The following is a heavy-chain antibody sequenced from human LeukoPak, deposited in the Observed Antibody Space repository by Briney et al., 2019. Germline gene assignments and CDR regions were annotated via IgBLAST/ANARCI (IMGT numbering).Heavy chain of an antibody. V-gene: IGHV3-49*03. CDR3: AREYNGLFDY. D-gene: IGHD1-26*01. J-gene: IGHJ4*02. CDR1: GFTFGDYY. CDR2: ITSKTYGATA. Sequence: GGSLRLSCTVSGFTFGDYYMSWFRQAPGKGLEWLSFITSKTYGATAEYAASARGRFTASRDDSKSIAYLQMNSLITEDTAVYYCAREYNGLFDYWGQGTLVTVSS.